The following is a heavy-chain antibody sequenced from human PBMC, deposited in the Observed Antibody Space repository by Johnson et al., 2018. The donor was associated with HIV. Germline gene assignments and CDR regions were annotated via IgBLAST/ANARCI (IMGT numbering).Heavy chain of an antibody. J-gene: IGHJ3*01. CDR1: GFTFSDAW. CDR2: LKRITMVGQ. CDR3: TTDPLFLGYWYHSSP. Sequence: VLLVESGGGLVQPGGSLRLSCAVSGFTFSDAWMTGSAPPRGRGLDWLGRLKRITMVGQQDNAQPWKGRFRTSGDDSKNTVYLQMNSLKTEDTAVYFCTTDPLFLGYWYHSSPWGQGTMVTVSS. V-gene: IGHV3-15*01. D-gene: IGHD3-22*01.